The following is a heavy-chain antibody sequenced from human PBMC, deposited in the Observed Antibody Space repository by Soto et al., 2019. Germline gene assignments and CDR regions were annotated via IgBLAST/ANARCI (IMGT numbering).Heavy chain of an antibody. CDR2: MSYDRSKQ. V-gene: IGHV3-30*03. Sequence: GRSLRLSCGASGFTFRNYGMHWGRQSPGKGLEWVAIMSYDRSKQYYADSVGGRFTVSRDNSISTIYLQMDSLETDDTAAYFCAREEPHPAPLVFWGQGTQVTVSS. CDR3: AREEPHPAPLVF. CDR1: GFTFRNYG. J-gene: IGHJ4*02.